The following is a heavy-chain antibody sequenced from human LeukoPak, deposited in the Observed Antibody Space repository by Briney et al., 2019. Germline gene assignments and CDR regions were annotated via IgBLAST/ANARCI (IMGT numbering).Heavy chain of an antibody. D-gene: IGHD1-26*01. CDR3: ARGAGSYYATEYYFDH. Sequence: ASVKVSCKASGYTFTSYYMHWVRQAPGQGLEWMGIINPSGGSTSYAQKFQGRVTTTRDTSTSTVYMELSSLRSEDTAVYYCARGAGSYYATEYYFDHWGQGTLVTVSS. V-gene: IGHV1-46*01. CDR2: INPSGGST. CDR1: GYTFTSYY. J-gene: IGHJ4*02.